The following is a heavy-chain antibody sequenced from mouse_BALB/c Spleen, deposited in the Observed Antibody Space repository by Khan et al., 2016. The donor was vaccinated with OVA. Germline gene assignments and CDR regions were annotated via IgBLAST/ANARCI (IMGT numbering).Heavy chain of an antibody. CDR2: ISYSGST. V-gene: IGHV3-2*02. J-gene: IGHJ2*01. CDR1: GYSITSGYG. CDR3: ARTARIKY. D-gene: IGHD1-2*01. Sequence: VQLQESGPGLVKPSQSLSLTCTVTGYSITSGYGWNWIRQFPGNKLEWLGYISYSGSTNYNPSLKSRISITRDTSKNQFFLQLNSVTTEDTATYYCARTARIKYWGQGTTLTVSS.